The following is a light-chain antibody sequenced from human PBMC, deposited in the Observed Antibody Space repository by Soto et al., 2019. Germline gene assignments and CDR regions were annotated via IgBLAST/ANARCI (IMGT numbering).Light chain of an antibody. V-gene: IGLV2-14*01. Sequence: QSVLTQPASVSGSPGQSITISCTGTSSDVGGYNYVSWYQQHPGKAPKLMIYDVSNWPSGVSNRFSGSKSGNTASLTISGLQAEDEADYYCSSYTSSRFYVFGTGTKLTVL. CDR3: SSYTSSRFYV. CDR2: DVS. CDR1: SSDVGGYNY. J-gene: IGLJ1*01.